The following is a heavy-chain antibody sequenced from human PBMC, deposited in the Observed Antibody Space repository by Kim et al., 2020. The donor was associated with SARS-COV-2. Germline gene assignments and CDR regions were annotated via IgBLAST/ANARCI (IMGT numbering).Heavy chain of an antibody. CDR2: SNK. V-gene: IGHV3-33*01. Sequence: SNKTYADSGKGRFTSSRENSKNTLYLQMNSLRAEDTAVYYCATILYDSSPWGQGTLVTVSS. CDR3: ATILYDSSP. D-gene: IGHD3-22*01. J-gene: IGHJ5*02.